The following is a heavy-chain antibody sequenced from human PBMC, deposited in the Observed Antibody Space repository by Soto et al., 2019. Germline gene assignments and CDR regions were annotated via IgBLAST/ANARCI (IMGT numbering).Heavy chain of an antibody. J-gene: IGHJ3*02. CDR1: GYTFTSYG. CDR2: ISAYNGNT. V-gene: IGHV1-18*01. CDR3: AGAPGGYLLPYDAFDI. D-gene: IGHD2-15*01. Sequence: ASVKVSCKASGYTFTSYGISWVRQAPGQGLEWMGWISAYNGNTNYAQKLQGRVTMTTDTSTSTAYMELRSLRSDDTAVYYCAGAPGGYLLPYDAFDIWGQGTMVTVSS.